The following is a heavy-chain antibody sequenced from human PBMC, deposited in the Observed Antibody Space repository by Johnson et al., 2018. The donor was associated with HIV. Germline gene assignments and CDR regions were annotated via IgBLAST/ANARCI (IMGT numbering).Heavy chain of an antibody. CDR1: GFTFSDYY. Sequence: QVQLVESGGGLVKPGGSLRLSCAASGFTFSDYYMSWIRQAPGKWLEWVSYISSSGSTIYYADSVKGRFTISRDNDKNSLYLQMNSLRAEDTAVYYCARACRDGYTCDAFDIWGQGTMVTVSS. D-gene: IGHD5-24*01. V-gene: IGHV3-11*04. CDR2: ISSSGSTI. CDR3: ARACRDGYTCDAFDI. J-gene: IGHJ3*02.